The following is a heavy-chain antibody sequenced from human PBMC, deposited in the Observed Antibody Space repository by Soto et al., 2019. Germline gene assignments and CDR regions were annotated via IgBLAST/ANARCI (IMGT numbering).Heavy chain of an antibody. J-gene: IGHJ4*02. D-gene: IGHD3-3*01. V-gene: IGHV1-69*12. CDR1: AGTFSSYA. CDR3: ARGGQRFLEQHYFDY. CDR2: IIPIFGTA. Sequence: QVQLVQSGAEVKKPGSSVKVSCKASAGTFSSYAISWVRQAPGQGLEWMGGIIPIFGTANYAQKFQGRVTITADESTRPAYMELSGLRSEDTAVYYCARGGQRFLEQHYFDYWGQGTLVTVSS.